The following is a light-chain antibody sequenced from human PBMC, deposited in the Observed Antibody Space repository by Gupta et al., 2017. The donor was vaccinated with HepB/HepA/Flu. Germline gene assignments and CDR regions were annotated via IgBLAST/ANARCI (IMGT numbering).Light chain of an antibody. V-gene: IGLV1-44*01. CDR3: ATWDDRMNAVL. J-gene: IGLJ2*01. Sequence: SVLTQPPSESETPGQRVTISCSGRSSNIGTNVVNWYQQRPGTAPNLLISGNNRRRSGVPDRFSGSKSGTSASLAISGLQAEDEADYYCATWDDRMNAVLFGGGTNLTVL. CDR2: GNN. CDR1: SSNIGTNV.